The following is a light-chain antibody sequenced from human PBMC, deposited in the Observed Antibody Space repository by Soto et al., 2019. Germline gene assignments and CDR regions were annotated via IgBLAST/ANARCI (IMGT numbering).Light chain of an antibody. CDR3: CSFARSSTSYV. CDR2: EGS. V-gene: IGLV2-23*01. CDR1: SSDVGSSNL. J-gene: IGLJ1*01. Sequence: QSVLTQPASVSGSPGQSITISCTGSSSDVGSSNLVSWYQQHPGKAPKLIIYEGSRRPSGVSGRFSGSMSGNTASLTISGLQAEDEADYYCCSFARSSTSYVFATGTEVTVL.